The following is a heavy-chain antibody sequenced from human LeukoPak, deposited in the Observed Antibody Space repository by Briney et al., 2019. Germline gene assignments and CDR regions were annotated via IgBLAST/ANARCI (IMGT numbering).Heavy chain of an antibody. CDR1: GGSISSYY. J-gene: IGHJ3*02. D-gene: IGHD3-22*01. Sequence: PETLSLTCTVSGGSISSYYWSWIRQPPGKGLEWIGYIYYSGSTNYNPSLKSRVTISVDTSKNQFSLKLSSVTAADTAVYYCARDRDDRNAFDIWGQGTMVTVSS. CDR3: ARDRDDRNAFDI. V-gene: IGHV4-59*01. CDR2: IYYSGST.